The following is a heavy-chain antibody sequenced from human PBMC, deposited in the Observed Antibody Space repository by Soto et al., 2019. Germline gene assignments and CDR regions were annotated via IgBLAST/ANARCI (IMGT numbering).Heavy chain of an antibody. CDR1: GYTFTSYD. CDR2: MNPNSGNT. Sequence: GASVKVSCKASGYTFTSYDINWVRQATGQGLEWMGWMNPNSGNTGYAQKFQGRVTMTRNTSISTAYMELSSLRSEDTAVYYCAGTPPREYYYDSSEGPWGQGTLVTSPQ. V-gene: IGHV1-8*01. CDR3: AGTPPREYYYDSSEGP. D-gene: IGHD3-22*01. J-gene: IGHJ5*02.